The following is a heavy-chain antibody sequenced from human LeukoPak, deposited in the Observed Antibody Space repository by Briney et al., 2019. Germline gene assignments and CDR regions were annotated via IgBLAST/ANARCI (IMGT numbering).Heavy chain of an antibody. D-gene: IGHD3-3*01. CDR3: ARHHGNFWSGYYIY. J-gene: IGHJ4*02. CDR1: GYSIRSCYY. V-gene: IGHV4-38-2*01. Sequence: KPSETLSLTCAVSGYSIRSCYYWGWMRQPPGKGLEWIGSMFHSGSTYYNPSLKSRVTISVDTSKKQFSLKLTSVTAADAAVYYCARHHGNFWSGYYIYWGPGILVTVSS. CDR2: MFHSGST.